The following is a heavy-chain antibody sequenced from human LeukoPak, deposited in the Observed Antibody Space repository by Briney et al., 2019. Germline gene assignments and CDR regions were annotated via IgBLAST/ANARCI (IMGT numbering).Heavy chain of an antibody. J-gene: IGHJ5*02. CDR1: GFTFSSYA. Sequence: PGGSLRLSCAASGFTFSSYAMSWVRLAPGTGLEWVSYISRGGSSMYYADSVQGRFTISRDNSKNTLYLQMNSLRAEDTAVYYCAKEQGPISKATWFDPWGQGTLVTVSS. CDR2: ISRGGSSM. CDR3: AKEQGPISKATWFDP. V-gene: IGHV3-23*01. D-gene: IGHD3-9*01.